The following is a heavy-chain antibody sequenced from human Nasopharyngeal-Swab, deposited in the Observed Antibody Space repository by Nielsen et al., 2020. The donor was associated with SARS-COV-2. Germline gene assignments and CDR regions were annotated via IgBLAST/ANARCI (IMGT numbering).Heavy chain of an antibody. D-gene: IGHD3-10*01. CDR3: ARGVKSDGSGSKMPADH. J-gene: IGHJ4*02. V-gene: IGHV3-64*01. CDR1: GFTFSSYA. CDR2: ISSNGGST. Sequence: GGSLRLSCAASGFTFSSYAMHWVRQAPGKGLEFVSVISSNGGSTFYANSVKGRFTISRDNSKNTLYLQMGSLRAEDMAVYYCARGVKSDGSGSKMPADHWGQGTLVTVSS.